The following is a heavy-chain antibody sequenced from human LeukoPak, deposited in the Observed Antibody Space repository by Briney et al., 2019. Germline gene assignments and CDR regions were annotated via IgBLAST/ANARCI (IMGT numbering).Heavy chain of an antibody. CDR1: EFTFSSYG. CDR2: ISYDGSNK. CDR3: AKSDRVWEGISSGFDY. D-gene: IGHD3-10*01. J-gene: IGHJ4*02. V-gene: IGHV3-30*18. Sequence: GGSLRLSCAASEFTFSSYGMHWVRQAPGKGLEWVAVISYDGSNKYYADSVKGRFTISRDNSKNTLYLQMNSLRAEDTAVYYRAKSDRVWEGISSGFDYWGQGTLVTVSS.